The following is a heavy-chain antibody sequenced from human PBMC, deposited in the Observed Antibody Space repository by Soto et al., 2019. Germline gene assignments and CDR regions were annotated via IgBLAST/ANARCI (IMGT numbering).Heavy chain of an antibody. V-gene: IGHV4-4*02. Sequence: QVQLQESGPGLVKPSGTLSLTCAVFGGSISSSNWWSWVRQHPGRGLEWIGEIYHSGSTNYNQSLKSRVTISVDKSKNQFSLTLTSVTAADTAVYYCARESSARERGDYWGQGTLVTVSS. CDR1: GGSISSSNW. D-gene: IGHD6-19*01. CDR3: ARESSARERGDY. J-gene: IGHJ4*02. CDR2: IYHSGST.